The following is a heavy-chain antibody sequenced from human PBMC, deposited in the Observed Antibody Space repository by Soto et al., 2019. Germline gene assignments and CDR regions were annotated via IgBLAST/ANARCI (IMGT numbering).Heavy chain of an antibody. D-gene: IGHD6-6*01. CDR3: ARDQVKVAASPLDY. CDR1: GFTFSSYG. V-gene: IGHV3-33*01. Sequence: GGSLRLSCAASGFTFSSYGMHWVRQAPGKGLEWVAVIWYDGSNKYYADSVKGRFTISRDNSKNTLYLQMNSLRAEDTAVYYCARDQVKVAASPLDYWGQGTLVTVSS. J-gene: IGHJ4*02. CDR2: IWYDGSNK.